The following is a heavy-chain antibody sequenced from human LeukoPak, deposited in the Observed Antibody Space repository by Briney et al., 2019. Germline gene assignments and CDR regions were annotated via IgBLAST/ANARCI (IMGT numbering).Heavy chain of an antibody. Sequence: SVKVSCKASGGTFSSYAISWVRQAPGQGLEWMGRIIPILGIANYAQKFQGRVTITADKSTSTAYMELSSLRSEDTAVYYCARDQAGYCSSTSCYRVLDVWGQGTTVTVSS. CDR3: ARDQAGYCSSTSCYRVLDV. D-gene: IGHD2-2*03. J-gene: IGHJ6*02. V-gene: IGHV1-69*04. CDR2: IIPILGIA. CDR1: GGTFSSYA.